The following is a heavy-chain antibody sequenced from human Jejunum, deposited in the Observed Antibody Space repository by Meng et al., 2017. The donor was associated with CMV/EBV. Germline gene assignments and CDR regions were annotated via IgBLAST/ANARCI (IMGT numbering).Heavy chain of an antibody. Sequence: SCAEDGCTCSIHWVSWVRQPPGKGAGWVASIKPDGSEIQYVGSLRGRFTVSRDNARKSLYLQMNSLTAEDTAVYYCASGNDFNIWGQGTLVTVSS. CDR2: IKPDGSEI. D-gene: IGHD1-1*01. V-gene: IGHV3-7*01. J-gene: IGHJ3*02. CDR1: GCTCSIHW. CDR3: ASGNDFNI.